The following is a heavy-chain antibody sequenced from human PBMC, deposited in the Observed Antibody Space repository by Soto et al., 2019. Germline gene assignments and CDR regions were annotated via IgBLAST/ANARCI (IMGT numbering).Heavy chain of an antibody. CDR1: GGTFSSYA. CDR3: ARVPRLAGYYGMDV. V-gene: IGHV1-69*06. J-gene: IGHJ6*02. Sequence: RASVKVSCKASGGTFSSYAISWVRQAPGQGLEWMGGIIPIFGTANYAQKFQGRVTITADKSTSTAYMELSSLRSKDTAVYYCARVPRLAGYYGMDVWGQGTTVTVSS. D-gene: IGHD6-19*01. CDR2: IIPIFGTA.